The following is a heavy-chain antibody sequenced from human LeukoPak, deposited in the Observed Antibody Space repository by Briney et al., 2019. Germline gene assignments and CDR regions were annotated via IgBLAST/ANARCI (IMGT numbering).Heavy chain of an antibody. Sequence: SETLSLTCTVSSGPISIYWWSWIRRPPGKGLEWIGYTFYSGSTNYNPSLKSRVTISVDTSKNQFSLKLTSVTAADTAVYYCARSGSYHNNFDYWGQGTLVTVSS. J-gene: IGHJ4*02. CDR3: ARSGSYHNNFDY. D-gene: IGHD1-26*01. V-gene: IGHV4-59*01. CDR2: TFYSGST. CDR1: SGPISIYW.